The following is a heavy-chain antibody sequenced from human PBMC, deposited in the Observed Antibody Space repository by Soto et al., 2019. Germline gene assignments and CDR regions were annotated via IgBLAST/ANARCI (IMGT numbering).Heavy chain of an antibody. CDR3: ARDFGYSGYVGAFDI. D-gene: IGHD5-12*01. Sequence: LETLSLTCAVSSCSSSSSNWWSWVRQPPGKGLEWIGEIYHSGSTNYNPSLKSRVTISVDKSKNQFSLKLSSVTAADTAVYYCARDFGYSGYVGAFDIWGQGTMVTVSS. J-gene: IGHJ3*02. V-gene: IGHV4-4*02. CDR1: SCSSSSSNW. CDR2: IYHSGST.